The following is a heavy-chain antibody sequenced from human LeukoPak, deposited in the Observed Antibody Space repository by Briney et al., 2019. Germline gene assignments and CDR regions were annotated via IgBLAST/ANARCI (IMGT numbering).Heavy chain of an antibody. J-gene: IGHJ3*02. CDR2: IYYSGST. CDR1: GGSISSYY. V-gene: IGHV4-59*08. D-gene: IGHD3-22*01. CDR3: SKAVVVSTTRLGPFDT. Sequence: SETLSLTCSVSGGSISSYYWSWIRQPPGKGLEWIGYIYYSGSTNYNPSLKSRVTISVDTSKNQFSLKLSSVTAADMSVYYCSKAVVVSTTRLGPFDTWGQGTMVTVSS.